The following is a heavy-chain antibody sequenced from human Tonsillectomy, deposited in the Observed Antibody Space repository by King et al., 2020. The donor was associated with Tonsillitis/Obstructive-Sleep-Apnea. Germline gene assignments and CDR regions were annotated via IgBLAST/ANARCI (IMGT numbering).Heavy chain of an antibody. CDR2: INHSGSS. V-gene: IGHV4-34*01. D-gene: IGHD3-3*01. CDR3: ARSTMFGVVITPLYFDY. CDR1: GGSFSGYY. Sequence: VQLQQWGAGLLKPSETLSLTCAVYGGSFSGYYWSWIRQPPGKGLEWIGEINHSGSSNYNPSLTSRVTISVDTSKNQFSLNLTSVTAADTAVYYCARSTMFGVVITPLYFDYWGQGTLVTVTS. J-gene: IGHJ4*02.